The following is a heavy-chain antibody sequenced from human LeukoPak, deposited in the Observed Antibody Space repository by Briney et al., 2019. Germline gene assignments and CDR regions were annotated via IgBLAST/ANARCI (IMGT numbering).Heavy chain of an antibody. D-gene: IGHD1-26*01. Sequence: PGGSLRLSCAASGFTFSSYSMNWVRQAPGKGLEWVSSISSSSSYIYYADSVKGRFTISRDNSKNTLYLQMNSLRAEDTAVYYCAFPRGSYWGNFDYWGQGTLVTVSS. V-gene: IGHV3-21*01. CDR2: ISSSSSYI. CDR3: AFPRGSYWGNFDY. J-gene: IGHJ4*02. CDR1: GFTFSSYS.